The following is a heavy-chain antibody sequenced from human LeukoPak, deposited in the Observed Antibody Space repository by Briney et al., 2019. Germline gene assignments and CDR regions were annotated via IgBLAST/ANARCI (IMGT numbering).Heavy chain of an antibody. D-gene: IGHD3-3*01. V-gene: IGHV3-23*01. J-gene: IGHJ4*02. CDR1: GFTFSSYA. Sequence: SGGSLRLSCAASGFTFSSYAMSWVRQAPGKGLEWVSAISGSGGSTYYADSVKGRFTISRDNSKNTLYLQMNSLRAEDTAVYYCAKLPLEWLLFDYWGQGTLVTVSS. CDR2: ISGSGGST. CDR3: AKLPLEWLLFDY.